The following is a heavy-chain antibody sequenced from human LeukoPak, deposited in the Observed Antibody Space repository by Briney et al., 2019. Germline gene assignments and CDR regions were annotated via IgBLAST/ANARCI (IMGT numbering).Heavy chain of an antibody. J-gene: IGHJ4*02. CDR3: ARWDDSAWAFGS. V-gene: IGHV4-61*02. CDR2: IYTSGTT. CDR1: GGSVRRGNYY. Sequence: SQTLSLTCTVSGGSVRRGNYYWTWIRQPAGSGLEWIGRIYTSGTTDYNPSLRARVTISVDTSKNQFSLKLTSVTAADTAVYFCARWDDSAWAFGSWGPGTLVTVSS. D-gene: IGHD6-19*01.